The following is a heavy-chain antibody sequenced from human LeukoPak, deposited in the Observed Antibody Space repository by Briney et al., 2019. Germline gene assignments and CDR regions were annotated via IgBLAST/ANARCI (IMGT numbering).Heavy chain of an antibody. CDR3: AKDQIGWAPGYVSGPLDQ. D-gene: IGHD6-19*01. J-gene: IGHJ4*02. CDR1: GFSFTMYG. V-gene: IGHV3-30*18. CDR2: TSTDGNNE. Sequence: GGPLRLSCAASGFSFTMYGIHWVRQAPGKGLEWVAVTSTDGNNEYYANSVKGRFTISRDNSKNTVYLQMTSLRTEDTAVYYCAKDQIGWAPGYVSGPLDQWGQGTLVTVSS.